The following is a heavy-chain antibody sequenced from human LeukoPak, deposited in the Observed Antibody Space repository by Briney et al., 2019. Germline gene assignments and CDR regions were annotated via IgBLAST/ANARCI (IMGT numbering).Heavy chain of an antibody. CDR1: GFTFSSYA. J-gene: IGHJ6*03. Sequence: GGSLRLSCAASGFTFSSYAMSWVRQAPGKGLEWVSAISGSGGSTYYADSVKGRFTISRDKSKNTLYLQMNSLRAEDTAVYYCAKGRGYGSGSYYYMDVWGKGTTVTISS. CDR2: ISGSGGST. D-gene: IGHD3-10*01. CDR3: AKGRGYGSGSYYYMDV. V-gene: IGHV3-23*01.